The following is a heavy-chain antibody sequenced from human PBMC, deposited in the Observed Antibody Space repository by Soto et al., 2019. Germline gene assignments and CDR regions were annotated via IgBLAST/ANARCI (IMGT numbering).Heavy chain of an antibody. V-gene: IGHV4-59*08. CDR3: ARHPLYSGSWFDP. CDR2: IYYSGST. D-gene: IGHD1-26*01. J-gene: IGHJ5*02. CDR1: GGSISSYY. Sequence: NPSETLSLTCTVSGGSISSYYWSWIRQPPGKGLEWIGYIYYSGSTNYNPSLKSRVTISVDTSKNQFSLKLSSVTAADTAVYYCARHPLYSGSWFDPWGHGTLVTVSS.